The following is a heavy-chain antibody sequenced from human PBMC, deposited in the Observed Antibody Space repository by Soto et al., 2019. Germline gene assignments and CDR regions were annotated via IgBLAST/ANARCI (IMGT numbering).Heavy chain of an antibody. CDR3: ARQEVVADAFDI. J-gene: IGHJ3*02. D-gene: IGHD2-15*01. CDR2: IYYSGST. V-gene: IGHV4-39*01. Sequence: PSETLSLTCTVSGGSLSSSSYYWGWIRQPPGKGLEWIGSIYYSGSTYYNPSLKSRVTISVDTSKNQFSLKLSSVTAADTAVYYCARQEVVADAFDIWGQGTMVPVSS. CDR1: GGSLSSSSYY.